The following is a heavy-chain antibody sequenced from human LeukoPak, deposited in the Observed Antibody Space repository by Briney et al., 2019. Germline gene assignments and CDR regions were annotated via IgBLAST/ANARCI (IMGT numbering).Heavy chain of an antibody. CDR3: AREGGRGYCSSTSCYGYFDY. J-gene: IGHJ4*02. CDR1: GLTFSDYY. CDR2: ISSSGSTI. D-gene: IGHD2-2*01. Sequence: GGSLRLSCAASGLTFSDYYMSWIRQAPGKGLEWVSYISSSGSTIYYADSVKGRFTISRDNAKNSLYLQMNSLRAEDTAVYYCAREGGRGYCSSTSCYGYFDYWGQGTLVTVSS. V-gene: IGHV3-11*01.